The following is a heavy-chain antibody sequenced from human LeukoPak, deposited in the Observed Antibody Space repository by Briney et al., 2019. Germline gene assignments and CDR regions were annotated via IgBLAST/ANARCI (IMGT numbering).Heavy chain of an antibody. CDR1: GFTFSSYW. Sequence: GGSLRLFCAASGFTFSSYWMHWVRQAPGKGLVWLSRINSDGSSTSYADSVKGRFTISRDNAKNTLNLQMNSLRAEDTAVYYCARGDYEYYYYYYMDVWGKGTTVTVSS. CDR2: INSDGSST. D-gene: IGHD4-17*01. CDR3: ARGDYEYYYYYYMDV. V-gene: IGHV3-74*01. J-gene: IGHJ6*03.